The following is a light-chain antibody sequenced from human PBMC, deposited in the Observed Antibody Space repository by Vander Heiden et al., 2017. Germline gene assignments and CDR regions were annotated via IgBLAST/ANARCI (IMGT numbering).Light chain of an antibody. CDR3: QQHSNWPPIT. CDR1: QSVSSY. CDR2: DAS. J-gene: IGKJ5*01. Sequence: EIVLTQSPATLSLSPGERATLSCRASQSVSSYLAWYQQKPGQAPRLLIYDASNRATGIPARFSGSAYGPDFTLTISSREPEDFAVYYCQQHSNWPPITFGQGTLMEIK. V-gene: IGKV3-11*01.